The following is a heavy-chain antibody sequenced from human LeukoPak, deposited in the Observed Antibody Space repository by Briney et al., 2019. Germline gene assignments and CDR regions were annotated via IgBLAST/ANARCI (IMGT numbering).Heavy chain of an antibody. Sequence: GGSLRLSCAASGFTFSNVWMSWVRQAPGKGLEWVAHIYSKTDGGTTDYTAPVKGRFTISRDDSKNTLYLQMNSLKTEDTALYYCTTERDYYFHYWGQGSLVTVSS. CDR1: GFTFSNVW. CDR2: IYSKTDGGTT. V-gene: IGHV3-15*01. J-gene: IGHJ4*02. D-gene: IGHD5-24*01. CDR3: TTERDYYFHY.